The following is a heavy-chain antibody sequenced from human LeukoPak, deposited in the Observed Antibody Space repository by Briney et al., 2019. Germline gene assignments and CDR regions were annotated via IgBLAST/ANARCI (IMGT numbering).Heavy chain of an antibody. CDR3: ARGGDIIWGRGIPRRFDP. Sequence: ASVKVSCKASGYTFTGYYMHWVRQAPGQGLEWMGWINPNSGGTNYAQKFQGRVTMTRDTSISTAYMELSRLRSDDTAVYYCARGGDIIWGRGIPRRFDPWGQGTLVTVSS. V-gene: IGHV1-2*02. CDR1: GYTFTGYY. D-gene: IGHD3-10*01. CDR2: INPNSGGT. J-gene: IGHJ5*02.